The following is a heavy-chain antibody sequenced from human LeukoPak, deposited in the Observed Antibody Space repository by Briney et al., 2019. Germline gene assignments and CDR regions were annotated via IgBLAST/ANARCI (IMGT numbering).Heavy chain of an antibody. CDR1: GFTFRNYW. V-gene: IGHV3-7*03. CDR2: IKEDGSNK. Sequence: GGSLRLSCAASGFTFRNYWMSWVRQAPGKGVEWVTNIKEDGSNKYYVDSVKGRFTISKDNAKNSLYLEMNSLRAEDTAMYYCVRDDSGFHYWGQGIPVIVSS. J-gene: IGHJ4*02. CDR3: VRDDSGFHY. D-gene: IGHD3-22*01.